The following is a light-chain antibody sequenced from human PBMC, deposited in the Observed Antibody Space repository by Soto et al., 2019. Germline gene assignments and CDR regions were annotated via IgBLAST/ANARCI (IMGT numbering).Light chain of an antibody. Sequence: IQMSQSPSTMSASVGDRVTITCRARQSLSSWLAWYQQTPGKAPQLLIYAASSVQSGVPSRFSGSGSGTDFPLTISSLQPDDFATYYCQQDNTFAVTFGQGTRLEIK. CDR3: QQDNTFAVT. V-gene: IGKV1D-12*01. CDR2: AAS. J-gene: IGKJ5*01. CDR1: QSLSSW.